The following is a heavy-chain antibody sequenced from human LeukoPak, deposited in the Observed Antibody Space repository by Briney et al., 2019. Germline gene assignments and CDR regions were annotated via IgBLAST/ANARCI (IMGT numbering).Heavy chain of an antibody. J-gene: IGHJ4*02. CDR3: ARASKFRRFLEWLSDY. V-gene: IGHV3-21*01. D-gene: IGHD3-3*01. CDR2: IISSSSYI. Sequence: PGGSLRLSCAASGFTFSSYSMNWVRQAPGKGLEWVSSIISSSSYIYYADSVKGRFTISRDNAKNSLYLQMNSLRAEDTAVYYCARASKFRRFLEWLSDYWGQGTLVTVSS. CDR1: GFTFSSYS.